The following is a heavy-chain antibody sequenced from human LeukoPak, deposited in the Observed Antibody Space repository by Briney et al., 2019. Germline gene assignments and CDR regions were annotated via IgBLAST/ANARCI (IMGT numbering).Heavy chain of an antibody. Sequence: RGESLKISCKASGYSFTTYWIGWVRQMPGRGLEWMGIIYPGDSDTRYSPSFQGQVTISVDKSISTAYLQWSSLRASDTAMYYCARSVYGSGSYYNAPDYFYYYMDVWGKGTTVTVSS. D-gene: IGHD3-10*01. V-gene: IGHV5-51*01. J-gene: IGHJ6*03. CDR3: ARSVYGSGSYYNAPDYFYYYMDV. CDR2: IYPGDSDT. CDR1: GYSFTTYW.